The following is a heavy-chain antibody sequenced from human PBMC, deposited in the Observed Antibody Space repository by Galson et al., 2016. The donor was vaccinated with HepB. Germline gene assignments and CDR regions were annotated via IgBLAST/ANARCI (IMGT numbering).Heavy chain of an antibody. Sequence: SLRLSCAASGFTFSRYTMNWVRRAPGKGLEWVSSTSTSSTYIYYADSMKGRFTISRDNAKKSLYLQMSSLRADDTAIYYCARESSGYDYDFDLWGQGTMVTVTS. J-gene: IGHJ3*01. V-gene: IGHV3-21*01. CDR2: TSTSSTYI. CDR1: GFTFSRYT. CDR3: ARESSGYDYDFDL. D-gene: IGHD5-12*01.